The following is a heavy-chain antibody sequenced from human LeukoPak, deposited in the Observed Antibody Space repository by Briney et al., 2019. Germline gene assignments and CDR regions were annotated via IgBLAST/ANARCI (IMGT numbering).Heavy chain of an antibody. J-gene: IGHJ5*02. D-gene: IGHD6-6*01. CDR2: IYYTGST. V-gene: IGHV4-59*01. CDR1: GGSIGSYD. Sequence: SDTLSLTCTFSGGSIGSYDWSWIRQPPGKGLEWLGYIYYTGSTNFNPSLKSRVTMSVDTSKSQFSLKLSSVTAADTAMYYCARDGPYSSSSNWFDPWGQGTLVTVSS. CDR3: ARDGPYSSSSNWFDP.